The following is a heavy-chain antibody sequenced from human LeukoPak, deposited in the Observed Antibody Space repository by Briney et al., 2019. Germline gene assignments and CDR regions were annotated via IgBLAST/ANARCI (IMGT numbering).Heavy chain of an antibody. J-gene: IGHJ4*02. D-gene: IGHD2-2*01. CDR2: INPNSGGT. CDR3: AREDIVVVPAAGMDY. V-gene: IGHV1-2*02. Sequence: ASVKVSCKAFGYTFTGYYMHWVRQAPGQGLELMGWINPNSGGTNYAQKFQGRVTMTRDTSISTAYMELSRLRSDDTAVYYCAREDIVVVPAAGMDYWGQGTLVTVFS. CDR1: GYTFTGYY.